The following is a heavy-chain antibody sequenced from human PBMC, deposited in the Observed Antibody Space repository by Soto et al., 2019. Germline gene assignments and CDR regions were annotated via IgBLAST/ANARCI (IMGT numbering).Heavy chain of an antibody. V-gene: IGHV1-69*13. D-gene: IGHD2-15*01. CDR2: IIPIFGTA. J-gene: IGHJ6*02. Sequence: ASVKVSCKASGGTFSSYAISWVRQAPGRGLEWMGGIIPIFGTANYAQKFQGRVTITADESTSTAYMELSSLRSEDTAVYYCARVEVVVVAATRYYYYYGMDVWGQGTTVTV. CDR3: ARVEVVVVAATRYYYYYGMDV. CDR1: GGTFSSYA.